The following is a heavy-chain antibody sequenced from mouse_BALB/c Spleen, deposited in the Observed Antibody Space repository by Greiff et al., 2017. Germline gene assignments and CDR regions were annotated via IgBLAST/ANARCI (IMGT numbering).Heavy chain of an antibody. CDR2: ISSGSSTI. Sequence: EVHLVESGGGLVQPGGSRKLSCAASGFTFSSFGMHWVRQAPEKGLEWVAYISSGSSTIYYADTVKGRFTISRDNPKNTLFLQMTSLRSEDTAMYYCARGNYGSSYAMDYWGQGTSVTVSS. V-gene: IGHV5-17*02. D-gene: IGHD1-1*01. J-gene: IGHJ4*01. CDR3: ARGNYGSSYAMDY. CDR1: GFTFSSFG.